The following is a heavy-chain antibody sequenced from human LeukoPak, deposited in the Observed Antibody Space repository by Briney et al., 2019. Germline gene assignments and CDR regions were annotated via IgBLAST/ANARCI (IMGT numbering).Heavy chain of an antibody. CDR3: AKDDLYCFAPTCYSVDY. J-gene: IGHJ4*02. D-gene: IGHD2-21*02. V-gene: IGHV3-23*01. CDR2: IGGSGLNT. Sequence: GGSLRLSCAASEFTFKMYAMSWVRQAPGKGLEWVSAIGGSGLNTFYADSVKGRFTISRDNSKNTLYLQMNSLRADDTAVYFCAKDDLYCFAPTCYSVDYWGQGTLVTVSS. CDR1: EFTFKMYA.